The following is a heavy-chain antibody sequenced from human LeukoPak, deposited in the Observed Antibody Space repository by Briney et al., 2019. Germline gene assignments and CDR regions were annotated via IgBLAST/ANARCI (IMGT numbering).Heavy chain of an antibody. CDR2: IRYDGSNK. J-gene: IGHJ3*02. V-gene: IGHV3-30*02. D-gene: IGHD3-9*01. Sequence: GGSLRLSCAASGFTFSSYGMHWVRQAPGKGLEWVAFIRYDGSNKYYADSVKGRFTISRDNAKNSLYLQMNSLRAEDTAVYYCARDNYDILTGPADAFDIWGQGTMVTVSS. CDR3: ARDNYDILTGPADAFDI. CDR1: GFTFSSYG.